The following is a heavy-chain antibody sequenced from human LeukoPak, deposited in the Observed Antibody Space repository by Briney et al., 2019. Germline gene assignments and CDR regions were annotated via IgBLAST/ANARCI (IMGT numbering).Heavy chain of an antibody. Sequence: PGGSLRLSCAASGFTFSSYWISWVRQAPGKGLEWVANIKEDGSAKYYVDSVKGRFTISRDNAKNSVYLQMNSLRADDTAVYYCARLSYDSGTHYTCYEYWGHGALVTVSS. J-gene: IGHJ4*01. CDR2: IKEDGSAK. D-gene: IGHD3-10*01. CDR1: GFTFSSYW. CDR3: ARLSYDSGTHYTCYEY. V-gene: IGHV3-7*01.